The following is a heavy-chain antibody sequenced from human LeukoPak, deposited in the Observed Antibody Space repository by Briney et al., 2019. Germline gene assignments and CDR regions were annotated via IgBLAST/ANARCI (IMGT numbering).Heavy chain of an antibody. CDR3: ARVQVLVPPSGWFDP. J-gene: IGHJ5*02. V-gene: IGHV4-59*01. D-gene: IGHD2-2*01. CDR2: IYYSGST. CDR1: GGSISSYY. Sequence: PSETLSLTCTVSGGSISSYYWSWIRQPPGKGLEWIGYIYYSGSTNYNPSLKSRVIISVDTSKNQFSLKLISVTAADTAVYYCARVQVLVPPSGWFDPWGQGTLVTVSS.